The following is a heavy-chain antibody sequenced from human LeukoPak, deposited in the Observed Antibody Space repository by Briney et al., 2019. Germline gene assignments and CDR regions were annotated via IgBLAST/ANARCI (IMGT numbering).Heavy chain of an antibody. CDR3: ARGRYYLEY. Sequence: GGSLRLSCAASGFTFNTYWMHWVRQAPGMGLVRVSRISSDGSSATYADSVKGRFTISRDNAKNTLYLQMKSLRAEDTAVYYCARGRYYLEYWGQGTLVPVSS. CDR1: GFTFNTYW. CDR2: ISSDGSSA. J-gene: IGHJ4*02. V-gene: IGHV3-74*03.